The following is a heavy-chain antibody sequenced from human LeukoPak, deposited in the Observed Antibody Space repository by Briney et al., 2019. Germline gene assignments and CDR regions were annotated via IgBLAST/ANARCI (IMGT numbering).Heavy chain of an antibody. Sequence: SETLSLTCTVSGGSISSSSYYWDWIRQPPGKGLEWIGSIYYSGSTYYNPSLKSRVTISVDTSKNQFSLKLSSVTAADTAVHYCARDPAVAGTSHFDYWGQGTLVTVSS. CDR1: GGSISSSSYY. J-gene: IGHJ4*02. CDR3: ARDPAVAGTSHFDY. D-gene: IGHD6-19*01. CDR2: IYYSGST. V-gene: IGHV4-39*07.